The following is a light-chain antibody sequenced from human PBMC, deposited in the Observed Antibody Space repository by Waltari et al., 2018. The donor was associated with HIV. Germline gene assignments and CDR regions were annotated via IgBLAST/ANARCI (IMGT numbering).Light chain of an antibody. CDR1: SSNIGAHYA. CDR2: GNS. J-gene: IGLJ3*02. V-gene: IGLV1-40*01. Sequence: QSVLTQPPSVSGAPGQRVTISCTGRSSNIGAHYAVHWYQHVPGTAPKVLIYGNSDRPSGVPDRFSGSKSGTSASLVITGLQAEDEANYYCQSYDSSLSAWVFGGGTKLTVL. CDR3: QSYDSSLSAWV.